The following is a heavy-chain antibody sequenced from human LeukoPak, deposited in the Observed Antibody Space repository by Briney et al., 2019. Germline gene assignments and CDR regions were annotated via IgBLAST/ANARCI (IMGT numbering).Heavy chain of an antibody. D-gene: IGHD6-13*01. CDR3: ARIGVAAAAGWYYYGMDV. CDR1: GGSFSVYY. V-gene: IGHV4-34*01. J-gene: IGHJ6*02. CDR2: INHSGST. Sequence: PSETLSLTCAVYGGSFSVYYWSWIRQPPGKGLEWIGEINHSGSTNYNPSLKSRVTISVDTSKNQFSLKLSSVTAADTAVYYCARIGVAAAAGWYYYGMDVWGQGTTVTVSS.